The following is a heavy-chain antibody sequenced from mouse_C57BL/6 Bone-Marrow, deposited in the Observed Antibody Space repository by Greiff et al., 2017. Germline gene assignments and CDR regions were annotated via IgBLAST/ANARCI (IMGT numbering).Heavy chain of an antibody. CDR2: IYPGSGST. D-gene: IGHD1-1*01. CDR1: GYTFTSYW. V-gene: IGHV1-55*01. J-gene: IGHJ2*01. Sequence: QVQLQQSGAELVKPGASVKMSCKASGYTFTSYWITWVKQRPGQGLEWIGDIYPGSGSTNYNEKFKSKATLTVDTSSSTAYMQLSSLTSEDSAVYYSARKIYYGSSPDYWGQGTTLTVSS. CDR3: ARKIYYGSSPDY.